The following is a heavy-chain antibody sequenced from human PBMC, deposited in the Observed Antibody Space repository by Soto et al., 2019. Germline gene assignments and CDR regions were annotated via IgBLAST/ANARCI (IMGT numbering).Heavy chain of an antibody. Sequence: EVQVVESGGGLVQPGGSLRLSCAASGFNVSSNYMSWVRQAPGKGLEWVSIIYTGGGTYYADSVKGRFTISKHNSINTVYLQMNSLRAEGTAVYCGPKNIGVNWFEPWGRGAHVTVSS. CDR2: IYTGGGT. D-gene: IGHD5-12*01. V-gene: IGHV3-53*04. CDR3: PKNIGVNWFEP. CDR1: GFNVSSNY. J-gene: IGHJ5*02.